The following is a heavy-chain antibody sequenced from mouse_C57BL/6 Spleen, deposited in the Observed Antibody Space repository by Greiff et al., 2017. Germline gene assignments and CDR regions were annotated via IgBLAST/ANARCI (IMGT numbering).Heavy chain of an antibody. J-gene: IGHJ3*01. V-gene: IGHV1-54*01. CDR3: ARGGSWFAY. CDR1: GYAFTNYL. Sequence: QVQLKESGAELVRPGTSVKVSCKASGYAFTNYLIEWVKQRPGQGLEWIGVINPGSGGTNYNEKFKGKATLTADKSSSTAYMQLSSLTSEDSAGYFCARGGSWFAYWGQGTLVTVSA. CDR2: INPGSGGT.